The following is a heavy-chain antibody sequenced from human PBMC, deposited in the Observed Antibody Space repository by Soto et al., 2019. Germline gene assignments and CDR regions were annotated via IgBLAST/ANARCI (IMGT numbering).Heavy chain of an antibody. Sequence: PSETLSLTCAVSGGSISSLYWWSWVRQPPGKGLEWIGEVHHSGSTNYNPSLKSRVTISVDKSKNQFSLKLSSVTAADTAMYYCARRDYYDSTGYYTYWGQGALVTVSS. CDR1: GGSISSLYW. CDR2: VHHSGST. J-gene: IGHJ4*02. V-gene: IGHV4-4*02. D-gene: IGHD3-22*01. CDR3: ARRDYYDSTGYYTY.